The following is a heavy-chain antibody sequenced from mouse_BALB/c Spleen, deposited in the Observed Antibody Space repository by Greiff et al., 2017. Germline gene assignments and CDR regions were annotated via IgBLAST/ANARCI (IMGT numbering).Heavy chain of an antibody. CDR2: ISSGSSTI. J-gene: IGHJ4*01. Sequence: EVKVVESGGGLVQPGGSRKLSCAASGFTFSSFGMHWVRQAPEKGLEWVAYISSGSSTIYYADTVKGRFTISRDNPKNTLFLQMTSLRSEDTAMYYCARGARATRYYAMDYWGQGTSVTVSS. D-gene: IGHD3-1*01. CDR1: GFTFSSFG. V-gene: IGHV5-17*02. CDR3: ARGARATRYYAMDY.